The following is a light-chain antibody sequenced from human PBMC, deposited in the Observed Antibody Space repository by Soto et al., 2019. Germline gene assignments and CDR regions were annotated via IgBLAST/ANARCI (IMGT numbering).Light chain of an antibody. CDR1: SSNIGANT. V-gene: IGLV1-44*01. CDR3: AAWDDSLNGYV. Sequence: QSVLTQPPSASGTPGQRVTISCSGSSSNIGANTVSWYQQLPGTAPKLLIYVDSQRPSGVPDRFSGSKSGTSASLAISGLRSEDEADYYCAAWDDSLNGYVLGTGTKLTDL. J-gene: IGLJ1*01. CDR2: VDS.